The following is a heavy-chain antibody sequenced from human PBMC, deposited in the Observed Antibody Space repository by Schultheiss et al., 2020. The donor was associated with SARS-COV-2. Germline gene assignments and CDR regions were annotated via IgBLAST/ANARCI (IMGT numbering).Heavy chain of an antibody. Sequence: SETLSLTCTVSGGSIISHYWSWIRQSPGKGLEWIGYIYYSGSTNYNPSLKSRVTISVDTSKNQFSLKLSSVTAADTAVYYCARDLSLAAGRGYWFDPWGQGTLVTVSS. CDR1: GGSIISHY. CDR3: ARDLSLAAGRGYWFDP. V-gene: IGHV4-59*11. CDR2: IYYSGST. D-gene: IGHD6-13*01. J-gene: IGHJ5*02.